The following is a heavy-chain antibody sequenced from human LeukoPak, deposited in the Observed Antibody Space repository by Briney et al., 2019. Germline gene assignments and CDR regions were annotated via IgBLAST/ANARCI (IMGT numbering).Heavy chain of an antibody. Sequence: GGSLRLSCAASGFTFDDYGMSWVRQAPGKGLEWVSGINWNGGSTGHADSVKGRFAISRDNAKNSIYLHMNSLRAEDTAIYYCARDRLGDGYIREFDSWGQGTLVIVSS. V-gene: IGHV3-20*04. J-gene: IGHJ4*02. CDR1: GFTFDDYG. CDR2: INWNGGST. CDR3: ARDRLGDGYIREFDS. D-gene: IGHD5-24*01.